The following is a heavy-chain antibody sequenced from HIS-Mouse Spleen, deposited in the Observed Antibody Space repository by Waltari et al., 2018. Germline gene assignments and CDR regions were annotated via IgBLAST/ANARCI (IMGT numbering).Heavy chain of an antibody. CDR3: AREITIFGVVKSGNWYFDL. CDR1: GSTFTSYG. V-gene: IGHV1-18*01. D-gene: IGHD3-3*01. J-gene: IGHJ2*01. CDR2: ISAYNGNT. Sequence: QVQLVQSGAEVKKPGASVKVSCTASGSTFTSYGISWVRQAPGQGLEWMGWISAYNGNTNYAQKRQGRVTMTTDTSTSTAYMELRSLRSDDTAVYYCAREITIFGVVKSGNWYFDLWGRGTLVTVSS.